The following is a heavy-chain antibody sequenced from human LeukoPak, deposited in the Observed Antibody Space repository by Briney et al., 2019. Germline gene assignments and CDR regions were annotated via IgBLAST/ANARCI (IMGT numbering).Heavy chain of an antibody. V-gene: IGHV3-33*01. D-gene: IGHD3-3*01. CDR1: GFTFSSYG. Sequence: GGSLRLSCAASGFTFSSYGMHWVRQAPGKGLEWVAVIWYDGSNKYHADSVKGRFTISRDNSKNTLYLQMNSLRAEDTAVYYCARDYDFWSGSSSPSYWGQGTLVTVSS. CDR3: ARDYDFWSGSSSPSY. J-gene: IGHJ4*02. CDR2: IWYDGSNK.